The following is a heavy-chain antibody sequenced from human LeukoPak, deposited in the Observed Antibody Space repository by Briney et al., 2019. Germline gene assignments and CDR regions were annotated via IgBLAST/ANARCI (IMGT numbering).Heavy chain of an antibody. CDR1: GGSISSYY. Sequence: KPSETLSLTCTVSGGSISSYYWSWIRQPPGKGLEWIGYIYYSGSTNYNPSLKSRVTISVDTSKNQFSLKLSSVTAADTAVYYCARSRQPVRYCSSTSCFDWFDPWGQGTLVTVSS. D-gene: IGHD2-2*01. V-gene: IGHV4-59*01. J-gene: IGHJ5*02. CDR2: IYYSGST. CDR3: ARSRQPVRYCSSTSCFDWFDP.